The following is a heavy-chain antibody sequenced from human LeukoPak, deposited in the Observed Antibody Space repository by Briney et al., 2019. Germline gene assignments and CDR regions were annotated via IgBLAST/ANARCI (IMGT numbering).Heavy chain of an antibody. CDR2: ITHLGDNE. V-gene: IGHV3-30-3*01. Sequence: PGRSLRLSCAASGFTFSTYPLHWVRQAPGKGLEWVALITHLGDNESYADAVKGRFRISRDNTKSTLYLHMSRLSPELTALYYCAREGTYSAILTGYSFFDYWGQGPLVTVSS. D-gene: IGHD3-9*01. CDR1: GFTFSTYP. CDR3: AREGTYSAILTGYSFFDY. J-gene: IGHJ4*02.